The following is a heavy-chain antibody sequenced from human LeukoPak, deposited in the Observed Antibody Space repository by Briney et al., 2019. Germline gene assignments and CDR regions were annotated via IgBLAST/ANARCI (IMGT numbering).Heavy chain of an antibody. CDR2: IYYSGSP. CDR3: ARDPILRFGEYYMDV. D-gene: IGHD3-10*01. V-gene: IGHV4-59*01. J-gene: IGHJ6*03. Sequence: SETLSLTCTVSGGSINSYYWSWIRQPPGKGLEWIGYIYYSGSPNYNPSLKSRVTISVDTSKNQFSLKLSSVTAADTAVYYCARDPILRFGEYYMDVWGKGTTVTISS. CDR1: GGSINSYY.